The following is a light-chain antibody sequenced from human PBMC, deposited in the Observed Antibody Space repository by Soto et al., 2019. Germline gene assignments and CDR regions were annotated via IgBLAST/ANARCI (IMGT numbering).Light chain of an antibody. CDR1: SSDVGGYNY. V-gene: IGLV2-14*01. J-gene: IGLJ1*01. Sequence: QSVLTQPASVSGSPGQSITISCTGTSSDVGGYNYVSWYQQHPGKAPKLMIYEVSNRPSGVSNRFSGSKSGNTASLTISGLQAEDEADYYCSSYTRSSTPPYGFGPGTKVTVL. CDR2: EVS. CDR3: SSYTRSSTPPYG.